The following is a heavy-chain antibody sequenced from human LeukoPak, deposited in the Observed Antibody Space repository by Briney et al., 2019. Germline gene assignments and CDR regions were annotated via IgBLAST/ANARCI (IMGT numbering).Heavy chain of an antibody. V-gene: IGHV4-59*08. CDR3: ARLYSSSWSDY. D-gene: IGHD6-13*01. CDR1: GGSISSYY. Sequence: SETLSLTCTVSGGSISSYYWSWVRQPPGKGLEWIGYIHHSGSTNYDPSLKSRVTISVDTSKNQFSLKLSSVTAVDTAVYYCARLYSSSWSDYWGQGTLVTVSS. CDR2: IHHSGST. J-gene: IGHJ4*02.